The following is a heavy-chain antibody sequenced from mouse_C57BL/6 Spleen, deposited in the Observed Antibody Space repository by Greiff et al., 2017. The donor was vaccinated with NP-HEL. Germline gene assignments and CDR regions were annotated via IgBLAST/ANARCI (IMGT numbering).Heavy chain of an antibody. CDR2: ISYDGSN. J-gene: IGHJ3*01. CDR3: ARYHDWFAY. Sequence: EVKLQESGPGLVKPSQSLSLTCSVTGYSITSGYYWNWIRQFPGNKLEWMGYISYDGSNNYNPSLKNRISITRDTSKNQFFLKLNSVTTEDTATYYCARYHDWFAYWGQGTLVTVSA. CDR1: GYSITSGYY. V-gene: IGHV3-6*01.